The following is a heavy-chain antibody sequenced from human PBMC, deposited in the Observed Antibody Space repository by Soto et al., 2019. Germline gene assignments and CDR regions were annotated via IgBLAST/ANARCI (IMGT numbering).Heavy chain of an antibody. CDR1: GYTFTSYF. V-gene: IGHV1-46*01. J-gene: IGHJ4*02. CDR2: INPSGGAP. Sequence: ASVKVSCKASGYTFTSYFIHWVRQAPGQGLEWMGIINPSGGAPTYALKFQGRVTMTSDTSTSTVYMQLSSLRSEDTAVYYCTREFPLATHDYWGQGTLVTVS. CDR3: TREFPLATHDY.